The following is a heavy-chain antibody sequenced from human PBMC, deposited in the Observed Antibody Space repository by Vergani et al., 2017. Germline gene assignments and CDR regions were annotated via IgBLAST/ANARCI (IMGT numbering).Heavy chain of an antibody. D-gene: IGHD3-10*01. Sequence: QVHLVQSGAEVKKPGASVKVSCQTSGYTFSAYYIHWVRQAPGQGLEWVGWVNPNSGDTNYAQKFQGRVTTTRDMAINTTYMELSRLTSGDKAVYYCARGRVAYSGFYYGMDVWGQGTTVTVSS. CDR3: ARGRVAYSGFYYGMDV. J-gene: IGHJ6*02. CDR2: VNPNSGDT. CDR1: GYTFSAYY. V-gene: IGHV1-2*02.